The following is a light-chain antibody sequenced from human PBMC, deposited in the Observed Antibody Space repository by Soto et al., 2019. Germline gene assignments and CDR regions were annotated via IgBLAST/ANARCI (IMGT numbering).Light chain of an antibody. J-gene: IGLJ1*01. CDR1: SSDVGGYKF. CDR2: EVS. CDR3: ISYTTSSTLYV. Sequence: QSVLTQPASVSGSPGQSITISCTGNSSDVGGYKFVSWYQQHSGKAPKLIIYEVSNRPSGVSNRFSGSKSGNTASLTISGLQPEDEADYYCISYTTSSTLYVFGTGTKLTVL. V-gene: IGLV2-14*01.